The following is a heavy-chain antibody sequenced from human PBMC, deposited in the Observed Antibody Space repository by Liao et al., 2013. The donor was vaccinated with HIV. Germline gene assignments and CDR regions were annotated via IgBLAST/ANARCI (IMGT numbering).Heavy chain of an antibody. Sequence: QVQLQQWGAGLLKPSETLSLTCAVNGGSFSDYFWSWIRQPPGKGLEWIGEINHSGRTNYNPSLKSRVTISIDASKNQFSLDLTSVTAADTAVYYCARGSLTSGYFLYYFDYWGQGTLVTVSS. CDR2: INHSGRT. D-gene: IGHD3-22*01. CDR1: GGSFSDYF. V-gene: IGHV4-34*01. J-gene: IGHJ4*02. CDR3: ARGSLTSGYFLYYFDY.